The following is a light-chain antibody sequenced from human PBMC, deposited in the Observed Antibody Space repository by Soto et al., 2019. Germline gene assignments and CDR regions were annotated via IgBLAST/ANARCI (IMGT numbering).Light chain of an antibody. Sequence: DIVMTQSPDSLAVSLGERATINCKSSRSVLYSSNNKNYLAWYQHKPGQPPKLLIYWASTRESGVPDRFSGSGSGTDFTLTISSLQAEDVAVYYCQQYYSIPHTVGQGTKLEIK. J-gene: IGKJ2*01. CDR2: WAS. V-gene: IGKV4-1*01. CDR1: RSVLYSSNNKNY. CDR3: QQYYSIPHT.